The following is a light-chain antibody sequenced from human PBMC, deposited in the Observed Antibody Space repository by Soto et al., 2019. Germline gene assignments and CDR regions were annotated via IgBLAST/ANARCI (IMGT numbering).Light chain of an antibody. Sequence: DIVLTQSPGTLSLSPGDRATLSCRASQCVNTNYFTWYQQKPGQAPRLLMCSASTRATGIPDRFSGSGSGTDFTLTISRLEPEDFAVYFCQQYRSSPCTFGPGTKVDI. V-gene: IGKV3-20*01. CDR3: QQYRSSPCT. CDR2: SAS. CDR1: QCVNTNY. J-gene: IGKJ3*01.